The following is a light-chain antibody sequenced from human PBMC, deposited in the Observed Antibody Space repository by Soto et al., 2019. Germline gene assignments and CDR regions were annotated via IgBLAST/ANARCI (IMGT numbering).Light chain of an antibody. CDR3: QRYGSSPLT. CDR1: QSVSNNY. CDR2: GAS. Sequence: EIVLTQSPGTLSLSPGERATLSCRASQSVSNNYLAWYQQKPGQAPRLLIYGASTRASGIPDRFSGSGSGTDFTLTVSRLEPEDLAVYYCQRYGSSPLTFGGGTKVDI. J-gene: IGKJ4*01. V-gene: IGKV3-20*01.